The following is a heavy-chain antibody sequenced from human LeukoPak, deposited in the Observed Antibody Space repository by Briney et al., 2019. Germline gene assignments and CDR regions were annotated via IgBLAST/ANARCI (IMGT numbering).Heavy chain of an antibody. J-gene: IGHJ3*02. CDR3: ARLDELPVGGNACDI. Sequence: SETLSLTCTVSGYSISSGYYWGWIRQPPGKGLEWIGGIYHSGSTYYNPSLKSRVTISVDTSKNQFSLKLSSVTAADTAVYYCARLDELPVGGNACDIWGQGTMVTVSS. V-gene: IGHV4-38-2*02. CDR2: IYHSGST. D-gene: IGHD1-26*01. CDR1: GYSISSGYY.